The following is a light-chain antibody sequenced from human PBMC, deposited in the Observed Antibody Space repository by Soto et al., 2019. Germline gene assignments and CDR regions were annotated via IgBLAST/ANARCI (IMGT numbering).Light chain of an antibody. CDR1: SSDIGGYNY. Sequence: QSALTQPASVSGSPGQSITISCTGTSSDIGGYNYVSWYQQLPGKVHKLIIYDVSNRPSGVSDRFSVSKSGNAASLTISGLQAEDEADYYCSSYTSTSTLYVFGTGTKLTVL. CDR2: DVS. V-gene: IGLV2-14*03. CDR3: SSYTSTSTLYV. J-gene: IGLJ1*01.